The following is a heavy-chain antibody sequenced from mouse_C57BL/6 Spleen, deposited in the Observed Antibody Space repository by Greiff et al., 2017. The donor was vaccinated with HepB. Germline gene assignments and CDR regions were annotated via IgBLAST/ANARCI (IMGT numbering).Heavy chain of an antibody. CDR3: ARSGDDYYDAMDY. J-gene: IGHJ4*01. CDR1: GYTFTSYW. D-gene: IGHD2-4*01. Sequence: VKLQQPGAELVKPGASVKMSCKASGYTFTSYWITWVKQRPGQGLEWIGDIYPGSGSTNYNEKFKSKATLTVDTSSSTAYMQLSSRTSEDSAVYYCARSGDDYYDAMDYWGQGTSVTVSS. V-gene: IGHV1-55*01. CDR2: IYPGSGST.